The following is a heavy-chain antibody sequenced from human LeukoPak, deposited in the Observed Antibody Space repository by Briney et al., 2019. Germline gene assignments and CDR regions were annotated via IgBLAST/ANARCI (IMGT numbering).Heavy chain of an antibody. V-gene: IGHV4-30-2*01. CDR1: GGSISSGGYY. Sequence: SETLSLTCTVSGGSISSGGYYWSWIRQPPGKGLEWIGYIYHSGSTYYNPSLKSRVTISVDTSKNQFSLKLSSVTAADTAVYYCARGEMATPLDYWGQGTLVTVSS. D-gene: IGHD5-24*01. CDR3: ARGEMATPLDY. J-gene: IGHJ4*02. CDR2: IYHSGST.